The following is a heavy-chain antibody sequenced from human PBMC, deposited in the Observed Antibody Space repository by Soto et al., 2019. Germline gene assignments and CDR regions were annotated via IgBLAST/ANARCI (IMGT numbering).Heavy chain of an antibody. CDR2: VHFSGNT. CDR1: DGSVRNGMYY. J-gene: IGHJ4*02. Sequence: QVQLRESGPGLLKPSETLSLTCSVSDGSVRNGMYYWSWVRQPPGKGLEWLGNVHFSGNTIYNPSLMGRVTMSVDMSKNNVYPEATYVTAADTAMYDCARYCSNLDCHSLYYFDSWGQGTQVTVSS. D-gene: IGHD2-2*01. CDR3: ARYCSNLDCHSLYYFDS. V-gene: IGHV4-61*01.